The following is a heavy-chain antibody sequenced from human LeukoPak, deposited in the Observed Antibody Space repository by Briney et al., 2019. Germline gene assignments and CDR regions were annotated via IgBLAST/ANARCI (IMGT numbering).Heavy chain of an antibody. CDR3: ATPGYSSSWYFG. V-gene: IGHV3-48*01. J-gene: IGHJ4*02. CDR2: ISRSSTTI. Sequence: GGSLRLSCAASGFTFSNYSMNWVRQAPGKGLEWVSYISRSSTTIYYADSVKGRFTISRDNAKNSLYLQMNSLRAEDTAVYYCATPGYSSSWYFGWGQGTLVTVSS. CDR1: GFTFSNYS. D-gene: IGHD6-13*01.